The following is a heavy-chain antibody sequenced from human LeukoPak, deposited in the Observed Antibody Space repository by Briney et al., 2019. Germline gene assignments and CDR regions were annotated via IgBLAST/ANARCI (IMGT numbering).Heavy chain of an antibody. CDR2: IYHSGST. J-gene: IGHJ4*02. CDR1: DYSISSGYY. V-gene: IGHV4-38-2*02. D-gene: IGHD3-16*01. CDR3: ARDGVGGGPGPAYFDY. Sequence: SETLSLTCTVSDYSISSGYYWGWIRQPPGKGLEWIGSIYHSGSTYYNPSLKSRVTISVDTSKNQFSLKLRSVTAADTAVYYCARDGVGGGPGPAYFDYWGQGTLVTVSS.